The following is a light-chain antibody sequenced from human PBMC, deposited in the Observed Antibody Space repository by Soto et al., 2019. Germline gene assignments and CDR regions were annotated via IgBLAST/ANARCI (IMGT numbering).Light chain of an antibody. J-gene: IGLJ1*01. CDR2: EVS. CDR1: SSDVGGYNY. Sequence: QSVLTQPASVSGSPGQSITISCTGTSSDVGGYNYVSWYQQHPGKAPKLMIYEVSNRPSGVSNRFSGSKSGNTASLTISGLQHEDEADYYCSSYTSSSTLGLYVFGTGTKVTV. V-gene: IGLV2-14*01. CDR3: SSYTSSSTLGLYV.